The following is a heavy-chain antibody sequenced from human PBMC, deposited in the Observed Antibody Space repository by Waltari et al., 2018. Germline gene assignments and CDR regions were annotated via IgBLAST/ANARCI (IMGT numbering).Heavy chain of an antibody. CDR3: ATGPWGRYFDWLSHGSNYYYMDV. CDR1: GGSISSYY. J-gene: IGHJ6*03. CDR2: IYYSGST. Sequence: QVQLQESGPGLVKPSETLSLPCTVSGGSISSYYWSWIRQPPGKGLEWIGYIYYSGSTNYNPSLKSRVTISVDTSKNQFSLKLSSVTAADTAVYYCATGPWGRYFDWLSHGSNYYYMDVWGKGTTVTVSS. D-gene: IGHD3-9*01. V-gene: IGHV4-59*01.